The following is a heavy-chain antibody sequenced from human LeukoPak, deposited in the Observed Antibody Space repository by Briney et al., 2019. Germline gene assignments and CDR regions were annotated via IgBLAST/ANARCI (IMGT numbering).Heavy chain of an antibody. CDR3: ANGYSSGGSCYYYYYYGMDV. D-gene: IGHD2-15*01. CDR2: IIPIFGTA. J-gene: IGHJ6*02. Sequence: ASVKVSCKASGGTFSSYAISWVRQAPGQGLEWMGGIIPIFGTANYAQKFQGRVTITADESTSTAYMELSSLRSEDTAVYYCANGYSSGGSCYYYYYYGMDVWGQGTTVTVSS. CDR1: GGTFSSYA. V-gene: IGHV1-69*13.